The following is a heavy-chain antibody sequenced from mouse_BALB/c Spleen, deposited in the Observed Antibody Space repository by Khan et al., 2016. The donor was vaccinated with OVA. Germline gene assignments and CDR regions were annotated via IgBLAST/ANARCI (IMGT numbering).Heavy chain of an antibody. CDR3: TRSGYATVAY. CDR1: GYTFTSYY. CDR2: INPSNGGT. V-gene: IGHV1S81*02. J-gene: IGHJ3*01. D-gene: IGHD1-1*01. Sequence: QVQLKESGAELVKPGASVKLSCKASGYTFTSYYMYWVKQRPGQGLEWIGEINPSNGGTNFNEKFKTKATLTVDKSSSTTYMQLSSLTSADSAVYYCTRSGYATVAYWGQGTLVTVSA.